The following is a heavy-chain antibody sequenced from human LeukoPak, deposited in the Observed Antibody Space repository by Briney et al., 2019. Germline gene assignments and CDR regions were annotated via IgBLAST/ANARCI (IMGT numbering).Heavy chain of an antibody. J-gene: IGHJ4*02. CDR2: ISWNHDNI. CDR3: VKDMSRAASGFDFDY. D-gene: IGHD6-13*01. CDR1: GFTFDDYA. Sequence: GGSLRLSCAASGFTFDDYAMHWVRQAPGKGLEWVPGISWNHDNIAYADSVKGRFTISRDNAKNSLYLEISSLRPEDTALYYCVKDMSRAASGFDFDYWGQGTLLTVSS. V-gene: IGHV3-9*01.